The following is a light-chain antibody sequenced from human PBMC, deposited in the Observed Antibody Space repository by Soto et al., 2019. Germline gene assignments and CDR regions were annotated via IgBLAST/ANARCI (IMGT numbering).Light chain of an antibody. CDR1: QSLSSNY. CDR2: GAS. CDR3: QQYGSSLLT. Sequence: EIVLTQSPGTLSLSPGERATLSCRASQSLSSNYLAWYQQKPGQAPRLLIYGASSRATGIPDRFSGSGSGTDFTLTISRLEPEDFALYYCQQYGSSLLTFGGGTTVEI. J-gene: IGKJ4*01. V-gene: IGKV3-20*01.